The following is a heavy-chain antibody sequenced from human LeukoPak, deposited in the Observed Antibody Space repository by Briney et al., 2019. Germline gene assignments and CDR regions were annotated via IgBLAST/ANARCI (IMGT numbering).Heavy chain of an antibody. V-gene: IGHV3-23*01. CDR3: AKVLRLDAFDI. D-gene: IGHD3-3*01. J-gene: IGHJ3*02. CDR2: ISGSGGGT. CDR1: GFTFSSYA. Sequence: GASLRLSCAASGFTFSSYAMSWVRQAQGKGLEWVSTISGSGGGTYYADSVKVRFTISRDNSKNTLYLQMNSLRAEDTAVYYCAKVLRLDAFDIWGQGTMVTVSS.